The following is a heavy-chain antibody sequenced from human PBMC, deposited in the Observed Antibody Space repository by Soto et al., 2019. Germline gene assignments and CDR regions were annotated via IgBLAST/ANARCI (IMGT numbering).Heavy chain of an antibody. CDR2: INAGNGNT. V-gene: IGHV1-3*01. CDR1: GYTFTSYA. CDR3: ARDRSLYYYYYGMDV. J-gene: IGHJ6*02. Sequence: GASVKVSCKASGYTFTSYAMHCVRQAPGQRLEWMGWINAGNGNTKYSQKFQGRVTITRDTSASTAYMELSSLRSEDTAVYYCARDRSLYYYYYGMDVWGQGTTVTVSS.